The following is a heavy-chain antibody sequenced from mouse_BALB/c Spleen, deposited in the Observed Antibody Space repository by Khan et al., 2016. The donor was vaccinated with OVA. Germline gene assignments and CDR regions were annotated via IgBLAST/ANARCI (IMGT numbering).Heavy chain of an antibody. J-gene: IGHJ3*01. CDR3: ARNYDYDEGLAY. D-gene: IGHD2-4*01. V-gene: IGHV2-2*02. CDR1: GFSLTTYG. Sequence: QMQLEESGPGLVQPSQSLSITCTVSGFSLTTYGVHWVRQSPGKGLEWLGVIWRGGSTDYNAAFISRLSISKDSSKSHVFFKMNSLQVNDTAIYYCARNYDYDEGLAYWGQGTLVTVSA. CDR2: IWRGGST.